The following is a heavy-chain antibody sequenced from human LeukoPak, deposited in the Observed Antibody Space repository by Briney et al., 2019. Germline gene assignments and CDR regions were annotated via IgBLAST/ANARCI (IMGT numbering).Heavy chain of an antibody. CDR1: GFTVSSNY. J-gene: IGHJ6*03. Sequence: GGSLRLSCAASGFTVSSNYMSWVRRAPGKGLEWVSVIYSGGSTYYADSVKGRFTISRDNSKNTLYLQMNSLRAEDTAVYYCAKIKDPTRPGKAPNYYYYMDVWGKGTTVTVSS. CDR3: AKIKDPTRPGKAPNYYYYMDV. V-gene: IGHV3-53*01. CDR2: IYSGGST. D-gene: IGHD1-1*01.